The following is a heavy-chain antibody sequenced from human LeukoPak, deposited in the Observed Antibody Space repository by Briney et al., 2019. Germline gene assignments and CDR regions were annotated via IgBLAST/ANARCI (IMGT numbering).Heavy chain of an antibody. CDR2: ISGSGGST. CDR3: GKSRILVPGVIAT. V-gene: IGHV3-23*01. CDR1: GFTFSSYA. Sequence: GGSLRLSCAASGFTFSSYAMSWVRQAPGKGLEWVSAISGSGGSTYYADSVKGRFTISRDNSKNTLYLQKNSLRAEDTAVYYCGKSRILVPGVIATWGQGTLVTVSS. J-gene: IGHJ5*02. D-gene: IGHD3-10*02.